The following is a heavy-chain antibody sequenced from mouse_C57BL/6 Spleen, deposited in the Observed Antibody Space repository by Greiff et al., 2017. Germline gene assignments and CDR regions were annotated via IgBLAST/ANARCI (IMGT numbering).Heavy chain of an antibody. Sequence: EVQLQQSGPELVKPGASVKISCKASGYTFTDYYMNWVKQSHGKSLEWIGDINPNNGGTSYNQKFKGKATLTVDKSSSTAYMELRSLTSEDSAVYYCARDHGSSYGDYWGQGTSLTVSS. CDR2: INPNNGGT. J-gene: IGHJ4*01. D-gene: IGHD1-1*01. V-gene: IGHV1-26*01. CDR1: GYTFTDYY. CDR3: ARDHGSSYGDY.